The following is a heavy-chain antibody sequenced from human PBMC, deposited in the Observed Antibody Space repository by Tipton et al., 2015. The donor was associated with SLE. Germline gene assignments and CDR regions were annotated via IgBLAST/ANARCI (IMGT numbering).Heavy chain of an antibody. CDR2: LNFNGAIV. CDR1: GFNFDDFA. Sequence: RSLRLSCEGSGFNFDDFAMHWVRRRPGKGLEWVSGLNFNGAIVGYTDSVKGRFTISRDNSKNTLYLQMNSLRAEDTAVYYCAASIAALTPFDYWGQGTLVTVSS. V-gene: IGHV3-9*01. J-gene: IGHJ4*02. CDR3: AASIAALTPFDY. D-gene: IGHD6-6*01.